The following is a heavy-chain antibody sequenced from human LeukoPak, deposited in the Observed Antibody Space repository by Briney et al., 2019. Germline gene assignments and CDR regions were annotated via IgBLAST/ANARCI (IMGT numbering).Heavy chain of an antibody. D-gene: IGHD3-10*01. J-gene: IGHJ4*02. CDR2: ISGSGGST. Sequence: SCKASGGTFSSYAMSWVRQAPGKGLEWVSAISGSGGSTYYADSVKGRFTISRDNSKNTLYLQMNSLRAEDTAVYYCAKGPDAFGELPRFDYWGQGTLVTVSS. CDR1: GGTFSSYA. CDR3: AKGPDAFGELPRFDY. V-gene: IGHV3-23*01.